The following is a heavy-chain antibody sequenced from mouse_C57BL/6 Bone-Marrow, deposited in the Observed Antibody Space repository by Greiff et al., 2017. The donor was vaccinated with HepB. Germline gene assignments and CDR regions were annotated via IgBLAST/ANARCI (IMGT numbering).Heavy chain of an antibody. Sequence: EVMLQQSGPELVKPGASVKIPCKASGYTFTDYNMDWVKQSHGKSLEWIGDINPNNGGTSYNQKFKGKATLTVDKSSSTAYMELRSLTSEDTAVYYCARSYYRGWYFDVWGTGTTVTVSS. J-gene: IGHJ1*03. CDR1: GYTFTDYN. D-gene: IGHD2-14*01. V-gene: IGHV1-18*01. CDR3: ARSYYRGWYFDV. CDR2: INPNNGGT.